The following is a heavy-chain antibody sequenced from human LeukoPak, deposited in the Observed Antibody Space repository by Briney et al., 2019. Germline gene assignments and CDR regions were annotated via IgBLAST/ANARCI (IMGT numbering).Heavy chain of an antibody. V-gene: IGHV1-24*01. Sequence: GPVKVSCKVSGYTLTELSMHRVRQAPGKGLEWMGGFDPEDGETIYAQKFQGRVTMTEDTSTDTAYMELSSLRSEDTAVYYCATGGVATDPLFDYWGQGALVTVSS. J-gene: IGHJ4*02. CDR2: FDPEDGET. CDR3: ATGGVATDPLFDY. CDR1: GYTLTELS. D-gene: IGHD5-12*01.